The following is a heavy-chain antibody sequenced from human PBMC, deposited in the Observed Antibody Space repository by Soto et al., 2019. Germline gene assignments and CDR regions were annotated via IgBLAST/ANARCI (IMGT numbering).Heavy chain of an antibody. D-gene: IGHD1-26*01. CDR1: RFTFIDYG. CDR2: ISHHGIRT. V-gene: IGHV3-30*18. CDR3: AKDWVGGSNNYQLDY. J-gene: IGHJ4*02. Sequence: PWGSLRLSCAAARFTFIDYGIHFFRHSPFKWLQWLATISHHGIRTHYADSVMGRFTISRDNFKKVVYLHLSGLRVEDTAIYYCAKDWVGGSNNYQLDYWGQGTAVTVSS.